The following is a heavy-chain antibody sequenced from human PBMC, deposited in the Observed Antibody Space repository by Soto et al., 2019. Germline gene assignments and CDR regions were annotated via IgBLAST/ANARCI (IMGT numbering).Heavy chain of an antibody. J-gene: IGHJ4*02. Sequence: QVQLQESGPGLVKPSETVSLTCTVSGGSVSPYYWTWVRRPPGKGLEWIVYIYYDGTTNYNPSLKSRVTISLYTSMNQSSLGLTSVLAANMAVYFCAGGRHWVDYWGQGTRLTGSS. CDR2: IYYDGTT. V-gene: IGHV4-59*02. CDR1: GGSVSPYY. CDR3: AGGRHWVDY. D-gene: IGHD7-27*01.